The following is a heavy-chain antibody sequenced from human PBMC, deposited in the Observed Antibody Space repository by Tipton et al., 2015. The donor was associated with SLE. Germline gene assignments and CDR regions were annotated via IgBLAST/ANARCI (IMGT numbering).Heavy chain of an antibody. J-gene: IGHJ6*02. CDR1: GGSISSGDYY. D-gene: IGHD1-26*01. V-gene: IGHV4-39*01. CDR2: IYYSGST. Sequence: TLSLTCTVSGGSISSGDYYWGWIRQPPGKGLEWIGSIYYSGSTYYNPSLKSRVTISVDTSKNQFSLKLSSVTAADTAVYYCARQLGGGPFYYYYGMDVWGQGTTVTVSS. CDR3: ARQLGGGPFYYYYGMDV.